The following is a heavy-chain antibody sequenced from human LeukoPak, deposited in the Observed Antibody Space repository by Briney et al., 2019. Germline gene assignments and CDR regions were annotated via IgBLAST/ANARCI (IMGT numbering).Heavy chain of an antibody. V-gene: IGHV2-70*01. Sequence: SGPALGNPPQPLTLTCTFSGLSLSTSGVCVSWIRQPPVKALEWLALIAWADDKFYTTSLKTGVTISKDTYKTQGDPTMTPINTVDTAPYYCARIQAYGGNSEGNYFNYWGQGTLVTVSS. CDR2: IAWADDK. D-gene: IGHD4-23*01. CDR1: GLSLSTSGVC. CDR3: ARIQAYGGNSEGNYFNY. J-gene: IGHJ4*02.